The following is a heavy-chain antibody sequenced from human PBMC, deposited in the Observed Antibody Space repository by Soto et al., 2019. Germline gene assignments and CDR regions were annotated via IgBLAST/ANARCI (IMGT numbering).Heavy chain of an antibody. CDR2: FSSYNGDA. Sequence: WASVKVSCKASGYTFSNYGISWVRQAPGQGLEWMGWFSSYNGDARYAQNLQGRVTMTTDTSTSTAYMELWSLRSDDTAVYYCAREDSGGLDYWGQGTLVTVSS. CDR1: GYTFSNYG. V-gene: IGHV1-18*01. D-gene: IGHD1-26*01. J-gene: IGHJ4*02. CDR3: AREDSGGLDY.